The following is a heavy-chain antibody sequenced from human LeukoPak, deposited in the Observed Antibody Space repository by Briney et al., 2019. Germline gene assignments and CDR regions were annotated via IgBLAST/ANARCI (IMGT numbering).Heavy chain of an antibody. J-gene: IGHJ4*02. Sequence: GGSLRLSCAASGFTFSSYWMSWIRQAPGKRLEWVSYISSSGSTIHYADSVKGRFTISRDNAKNSLYLQMNSLRAEDTAVYYCARDLSLYYFDYWGQGTLVTVSS. CDR1: GFTFSSYW. CDR3: ARDLSLYYFDY. CDR2: ISSSGSTI. D-gene: IGHD3-9*01. V-gene: IGHV3-11*04.